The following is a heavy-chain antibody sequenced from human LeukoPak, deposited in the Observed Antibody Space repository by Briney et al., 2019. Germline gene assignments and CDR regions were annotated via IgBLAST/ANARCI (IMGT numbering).Heavy chain of an antibody. CDR3: ARGHSGYASYYGMDV. J-gene: IGHJ6*02. Sequence: SETLSLTCTVSGGSISRYYWSWLRQPPGKGLEGIGYIYYSGSTNYNPSLKSRVPISVDTSKNQFSLKLSSVTAADTAVYYCARGHSGYASYYGMDVWGQGTLVSVSS. D-gene: IGHD5-12*01. V-gene: IGHV4-59*01. CDR2: IYYSGST. CDR1: GGSISRYY.